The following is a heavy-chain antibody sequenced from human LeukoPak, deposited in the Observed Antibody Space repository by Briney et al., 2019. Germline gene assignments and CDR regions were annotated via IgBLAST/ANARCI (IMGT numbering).Heavy chain of an antibody. Sequence: SETLSLTCTVSGXSISDSSYYWGWIRQPPGKGLEWIGSIYYSGSAYYNPSLKSRVTISSDTSKNQFSLKLTSVTAADTAVYYCARHRSGSYWRAFDIWGQGTMVTVSS. CDR3: ARHRSGSYWRAFDI. V-gene: IGHV4-39*01. CDR2: IYYSGSA. J-gene: IGHJ3*02. D-gene: IGHD1-26*01. CDR1: GXSISDSSYY.